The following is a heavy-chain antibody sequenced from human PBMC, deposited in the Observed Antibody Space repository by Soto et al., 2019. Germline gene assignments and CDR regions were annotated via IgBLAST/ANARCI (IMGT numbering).Heavy chain of an antibody. CDR1: GVTVSGHY. CDR2: LYSGGST. V-gene: IGHV3-53*05. J-gene: IGHJ4*02. CDR3: AAAIYGDWSFDY. D-gene: IGHD2-21*02. Sequence: GGSLRLSCAASGVTVSGHYMSWVRQAPGKGLQWVSLLYSGGSTYYADSVTGRFTISRDSSKNTLYIQMDKLRVEDTAVYYCAAAIYGDWSFDYWGQGTLVTSPQ.